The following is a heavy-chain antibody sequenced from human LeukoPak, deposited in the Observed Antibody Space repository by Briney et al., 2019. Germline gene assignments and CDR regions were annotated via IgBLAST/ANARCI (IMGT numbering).Heavy chain of an antibody. Sequence: SETLSLTCAISGGSFSGYYWTWIREAPGKGLEWIGEMHYSGATSYKPSLRSRVTISRGTSENQLSLEVTSVTAADTAVYYCARGILGLYYFDVWGRGTSVTVSS. CDR2: MHYSGAT. CDR1: GGSFSGYY. CDR3: ARGILGLYYFDV. D-gene: IGHD3-16*01. J-gene: IGHJ2*01. V-gene: IGHV4-34*01.